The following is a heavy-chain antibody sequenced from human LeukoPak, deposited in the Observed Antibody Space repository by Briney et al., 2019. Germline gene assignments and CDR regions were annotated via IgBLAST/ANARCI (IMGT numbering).Heavy chain of an antibody. CDR2: IYYSGST. V-gene: IGHV4-31*03. Sequence: PSQTLSLTCTVSGGSISSGGYYWSWIRQHPGKGLEWIGYIYYSGSTYYNPSLKSRVTISVDTSKNQFPLRLTSVTAADTAVYYCARGQYYSTWSAPPAFEDWGQGTLVTVSS. CDR3: ARGQYYSTWSAPPAFED. CDR1: GGSISSGGYY. J-gene: IGHJ4*02. D-gene: IGHD3-10*01.